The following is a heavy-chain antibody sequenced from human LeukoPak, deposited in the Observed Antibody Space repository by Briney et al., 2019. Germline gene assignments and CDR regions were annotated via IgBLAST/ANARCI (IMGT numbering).Heavy chain of an antibody. CDR2: IIPIFGTA. J-gene: IGHJ4*02. V-gene: IGHV1-69*13. CDR3: ARGVVVPAAMVGAGFFDY. CDR1: GGTFSSYA. Sequence: ASVKVSSKASGGTFSSYAISWVPQAPGQGLEWVGGIIPIFGTANYAQEFQGRVTITADESTSTAYMELSSLRSEDTAVYYCARGVVVPAAMVGAGFFDYWGQGTLVTVSS. D-gene: IGHD2-2*01.